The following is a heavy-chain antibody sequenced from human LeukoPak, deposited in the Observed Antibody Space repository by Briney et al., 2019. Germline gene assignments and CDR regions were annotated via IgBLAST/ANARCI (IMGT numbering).Heavy chain of an antibody. CDR3: TRDQTPYY. V-gene: IGHV3-49*04. J-gene: IGHJ4*02. CDR1: GFTFGDYA. Sequence: PGGSLRLSCTASGFTFGDYAMTWVRQAPGKGLEWVGFIASETYGGTSEYAASVKGRFTISRDDSKSIAYLQMNSLKTEDTAVYYCTRDQTPYYWGQGTLVTVSS. CDR2: IASETYGGTS.